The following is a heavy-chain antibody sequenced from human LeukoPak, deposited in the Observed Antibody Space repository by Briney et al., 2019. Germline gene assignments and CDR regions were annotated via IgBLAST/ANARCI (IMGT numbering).Heavy chain of an antibody. CDR2: IYDSGST. CDR1: GGSIRSSYYY. CDR3: ERDRYCSGGSCTHDAFDI. Sequence: SETLSRTCTVSGGSIRSSYYYWGWIRQPPGKWLEWIGSIYDSGSTYYNPSLKRRVTISGDASKKQVSLRRNSVPAADTAVYYCERDRYCSGGSCTHDAFDIWGQGTMVTVSS. J-gene: IGHJ3*02. V-gene: IGHV4-39*02. D-gene: IGHD2-15*01.